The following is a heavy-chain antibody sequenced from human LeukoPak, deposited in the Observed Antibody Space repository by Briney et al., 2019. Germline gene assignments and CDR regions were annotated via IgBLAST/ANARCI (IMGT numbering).Heavy chain of an antibody. CDR2: IRSGSSTI. V-gene: IGHV3-48*02. Sequence: GGSLRLSCTASGFTFNSYAMHWVRQSPGKGLEWVSFIRSGSSTIYYADSVKGRFTISRDNAKNSLYLQMNRLGDEDTAVYYCVSGNYYFDDWGQGTLVTVSS. J-gene: IGHJ4*02. CDR1: GFTFNSYA. D-gene: IGHD5-12*01. CDR3: VSGNYYFDD.